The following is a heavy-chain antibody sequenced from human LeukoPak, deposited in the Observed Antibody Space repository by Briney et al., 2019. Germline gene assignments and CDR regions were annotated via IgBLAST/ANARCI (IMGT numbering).Heavy chain of an antibody. V-gene: IGHV4-59*01. CDR2: IYYSGST. D-gene: IGHD1-20*01. CDR3: ARGPEGDNWNYYYYYGMDV. J-gene: IGHJ6*02. CDR1: GGSFSGYY. Sequence: LETLSLTCAVYGGSFSGYYWSWIRQPPGKGLEWIGYIYYSGSTNYNPSLKSRVTISVDTSKNQFSLKLSSVTAADTAVYYCARGPEGDNWNYYYYYGMDVWGRGTTVTVSS.